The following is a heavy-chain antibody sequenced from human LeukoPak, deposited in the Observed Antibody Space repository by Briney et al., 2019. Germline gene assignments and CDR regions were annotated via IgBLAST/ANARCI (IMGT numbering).Heavy chain of an antibody. J-gene: IGHJ3*02. CDR1: GYTFTSYY. CDR3: ASPLPTYYYDSSGLFGAFDI. D-gene: IGHD3-22*01. V-gene: IGHV1-46*01. CDR2: INRSDGST. Sequence: ASVKVSCKASGYTFTSYYMHWVRQAPGQGLEWMGIINRSDGSTSYAQTFQGRVTMTRDTSTSTVYMELSSLRSEDTAVYYCASPLPTYYYDSSGLFGAFDIWGQGTMVTVSS.